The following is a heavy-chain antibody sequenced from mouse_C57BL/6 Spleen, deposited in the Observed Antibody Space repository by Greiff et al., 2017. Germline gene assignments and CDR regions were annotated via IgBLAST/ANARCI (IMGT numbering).Heavy chain of an antibody. CDR2: IYPGDGDT. V-gene: IGHV1-80*01. Sequence: QVQLQQSGAELVKPGASVKISCKASGYAFSSYWMNWVKQRPGKGLEWIGQIYPGDGDTNYNGKFKGKATLTADKSSSTAYMQLSSLTSEDSAVYCCAREGVYYAMDYWGQGTSVTVSS. CDR3: AREGVYYAMDY. CDR1: GYAFSSYW. J-gene: IGHJ4*01.